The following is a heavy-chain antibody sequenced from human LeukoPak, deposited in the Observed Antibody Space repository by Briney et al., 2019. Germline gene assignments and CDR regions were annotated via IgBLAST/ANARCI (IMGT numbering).Heavy chain of an antibody. V-gene: IGHV3-48*04. D-gene: IGHD3-16*01. J-gene: IGHJ4*02. CDR1: GFTFSSYS. CDR2: ISSTSSAI. CDR3: ARVIGSYGDSAY. Sequence: GGSLRLSCAASGFTFSSYSMNWVRQAPGKGLEWLSYISSTSSAIYYADSLKGRFTVSRDNAKNSLYLQMDSLRADDTAVYYCARVIGSYGDSAYWGQGTLVTVSS.